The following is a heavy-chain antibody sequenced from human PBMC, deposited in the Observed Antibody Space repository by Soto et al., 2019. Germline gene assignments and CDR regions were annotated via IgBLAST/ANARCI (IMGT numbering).Heavy chain of an antibody. CDR1: GFTFGSYP. D-gene: IGHD6-13*01. Sequence: EVQLVESGGGLVQPGGSLRLSCAASGFTFGSYPMHWVRQAPGKGLEYVSAISTNGDSTFYANSVKGRFTISRDNSKNTLYLQMGSLRAEDMGVYYCAREGMSRPRWVFDYWGHGTLVNASS. CDR2: ISTNGDST. V-gene: IGHV3-64*01. CDR3: AREGMSRPRWVFDY. J-gene: IGHJ4*01.